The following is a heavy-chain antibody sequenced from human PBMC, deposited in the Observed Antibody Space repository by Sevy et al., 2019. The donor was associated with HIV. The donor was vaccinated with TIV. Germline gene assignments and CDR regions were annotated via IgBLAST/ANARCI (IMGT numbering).Heavy chain of an antibody. CDR3: AKGGAALPFDY. J-gene: IGHJ4*02. CDR2: ISGSGGST. V-gene: IGHV3-23*01. Sequence: GARRLSCAASGFTFSSYAMSWVRQAPGKGLEWVSAISGSGGSTYYADSVKGRFTISRDNSKNTLYLQMNSLRAEDTAVYYCAKGGAALPFDYWGQGTLVTVSS. CDR1: GFTFSSYA. D-gene: IGHD6-6*01.